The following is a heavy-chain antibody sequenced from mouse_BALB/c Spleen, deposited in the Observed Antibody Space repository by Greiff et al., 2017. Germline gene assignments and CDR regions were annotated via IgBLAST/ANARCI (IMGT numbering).Heavy chain of an antibody. J-gene: IGHJ4*01. D-gene: IGHD1-1*01. V-gene: IGHV3-6*02. CDR3: AVIYYYGSSYEEDAMDY. Sequence: EVQLQESGPGLVKPSQSLSLTCSVTGYSITSGYYWNWIRQFPGNKLEWMGYISYDGSNNYNPSLKNRISITRDTSKNQFFLKLNSVTTEDTATYYCAVIYYYGSSYEEDAMDYWGQGTSVTVSS. CDR2: ISYDGSN. CDR1: GYSITSGYY.